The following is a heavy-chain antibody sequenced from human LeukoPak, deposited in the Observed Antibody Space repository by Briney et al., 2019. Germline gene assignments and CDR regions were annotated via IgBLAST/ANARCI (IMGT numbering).Heavy chain of an antibody. CDR1: GFTVSSNY. J-gene: IGHJ4*02. CDR3: ARGANTHFDY. D-gene: IGHD1-26*01. Sequence: GGSLRLSCAASGFTVSSNYMSWVRQATGKGLEWVSAIGTAGDTYYPGSVRGRFTMSRENAKNSLYLQMNSLTAGDTAVYYCARGANTHFDYWGQGILVTVSS. V-gene: IGHV3-13*04. CDR2: IGTAGDT.